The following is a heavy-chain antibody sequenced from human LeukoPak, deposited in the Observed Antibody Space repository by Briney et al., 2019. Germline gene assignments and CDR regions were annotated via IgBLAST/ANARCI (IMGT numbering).Heavy chain of an antibody. CDR2: IYPGDSDT. CDR3: ARLADTTS. V-gene: IGHV5-51*01. Sequence: GESLKISCKGSGYSFTSYWIGWVRQMPGKGLEWMGIIYPGDSDTRYSPSFQGQVTISADKSTTTAYLQWRSLKASDTAIYFCARLADTTSWGQGTLVTVSS. J-gene: IGHJ5*02. CDR1: GYSFTSYW. D-gene: IGHD1-26*01.